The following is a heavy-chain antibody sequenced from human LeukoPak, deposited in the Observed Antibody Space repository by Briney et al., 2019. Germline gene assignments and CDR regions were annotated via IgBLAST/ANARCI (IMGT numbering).Heavy chain of an antibody. CDR2: INPNSGGT. D-gene: IGHD3-10*01. J-gene: IGHJ6*03. V-gene: IGHV1-2*02. Sequence: ASVEVSCKASGYTFTGYYMHWVRQAPGQGLEWMGWINPNSGGTNYAQKFQGRVTMTRDTSISTAYMELSRLRSDDTAVYYCARDLRGYYYYMDVWGKGTTVTISS. CDR1: GYTFTGYY. CDR3: ARDLRGYYYYMDV.